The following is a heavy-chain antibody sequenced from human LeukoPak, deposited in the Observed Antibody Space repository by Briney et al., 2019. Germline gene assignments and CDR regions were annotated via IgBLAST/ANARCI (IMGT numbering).Heavy chain of an antibody. V-gene: IGHV3-33*06. J-gene: IGHJ4*02. Sequence: HPGGSLRLSCAASKFTFSHYGMHWVRQAPGKGLEWVAVIWNDGSSQYYADSVKGRFTVSRDNSQNTLYLQMNSLRPEDTAVYYCTKDAQRGFDYSNSLEKWGRGTLVTVSS. CDR1: KFTFSHYG. D-gene: IGHD4-11*01. CDR2: IWNDGSSQ. CDR3: TKDAQRGFDYSNSLEK.